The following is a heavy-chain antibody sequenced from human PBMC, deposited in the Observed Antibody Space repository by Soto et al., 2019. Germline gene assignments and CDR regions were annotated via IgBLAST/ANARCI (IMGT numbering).Heavy chain of an antibody. CDR3: ARVPYSSVLLFFLDY. CDR1: GYTFTGYY. D-gene: IGHD5-18*01. CDR2: INPNSGGT. V-gene: IGHV1-2*02. Sequence: ALVKVSCKASGYTFTGYYMHWVRQAPGQGLEWMGWINPNSGGTNYAQKFQGRVTMTRDTSTSTVYMEVSSLRSEDTALYYCARVPYSSVLLFFLDYPGQTTLATVSS. J-gene: IGHJ4*02.